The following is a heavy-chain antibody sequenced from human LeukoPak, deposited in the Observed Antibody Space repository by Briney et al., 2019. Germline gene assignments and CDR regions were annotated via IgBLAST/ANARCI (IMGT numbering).Heavy chain of an antibody. Sequence: PSETLSLTCTVSGGSISSSSYYWGWIRQPPGKGLEWIGSIYYSGSTYYNPSLKSRVTISVDTSKNQFSLKLSSVTAADTAVYYCARDQGFTAAGTEDYFDYWGQGTLVTVSS. V-gene: IGHV4-39*07. CDR1: GGSISSSSYY. CDR2: IYYSGST. J-gene: IGHJ4*02. D-gene: IGHD6-13*01. CDR3: ARDQGFTAAGTEDYFDY.